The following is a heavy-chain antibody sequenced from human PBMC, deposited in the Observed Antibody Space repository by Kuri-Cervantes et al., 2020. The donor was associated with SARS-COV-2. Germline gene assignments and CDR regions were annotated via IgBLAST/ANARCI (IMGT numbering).Heavy chain of an antibody. Sequence: ASVKVSCKASGYTFTSYGISWVRQAPGQGLEWMGWISAYNGNTNYAQKLQGRVTMTTDTSTSTAYMELRSLRSGDTAVYYCARAAEDSSGYYYGVYDYWGQGTLVTVSS. CDR2: ISAYNGNT. D-gene: IGHD3-22*01. J-gene: IGHJ4*02. CDR3: ARAAEDSSGYYYGVYDY. CDR1: GYTFTSYG. V-gene: IGHV1-18*01.